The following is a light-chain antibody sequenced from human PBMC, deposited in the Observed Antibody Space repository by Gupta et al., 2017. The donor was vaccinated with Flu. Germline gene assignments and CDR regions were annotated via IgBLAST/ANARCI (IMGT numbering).Light chain of an antibody. Sequence: VTPGEPASISCRSTQSLLHSNGYNYLGWYLQKPGQSPQLLIYLGSNRASRVPDKFSGSGSGTDFTLRISRVESEDVGVYYCMQVLEAPYTFGQGTQLEIK. CDR2: LGS. CDR1: QSLLHSNGYNY. V-gene: IGKV2-28*01. J-gene: IGKJ2*01. CDR3: MQVLEAPYT.